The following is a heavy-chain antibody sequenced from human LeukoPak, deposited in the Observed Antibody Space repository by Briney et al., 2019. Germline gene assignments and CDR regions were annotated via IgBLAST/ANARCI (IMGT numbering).Heavy chain of an antibody. J-gene: IGHJ6*02. D-gene: IGHD2-2*01. CDR2: ICNCGGTT. CDR3: ANAVCTTSSCSGFYGMDV. V-gene: IGHV3-23*01. CDR1: AFTFSTYA. Sequence: GGSLRLSCAASAFTFSTYAMNWVRQAPGKGLEWVSSICNCGGTTYYADSVKGRFTISRDNSKNTLYLQMNSLRPEDTAMYYCANAVCTTSSCSGFYGMDVWGQGTTVAVSS.